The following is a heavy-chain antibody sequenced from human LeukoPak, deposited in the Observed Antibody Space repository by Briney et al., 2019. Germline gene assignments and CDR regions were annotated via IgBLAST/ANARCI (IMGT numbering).Heavy chain of an antibody. CDR3: AITYYSGSGSVDY. CDR2: IDPSDSYT. J-gene: IGHJ4*02. Sequence: GESLKISCKGSGYSFTSYWVGWVRQMPGKGLEWMGRIDPSDSYTNYSPSFQGHVTISADKSISTAYLQWSSLKASDTAMYYCAITYYSGSGSVDYWGQGTLVTVSS. D-gene: IGHD3-10*01. CDR1: GYSFTSYW. V-gene: IGHV5-10-1*01.